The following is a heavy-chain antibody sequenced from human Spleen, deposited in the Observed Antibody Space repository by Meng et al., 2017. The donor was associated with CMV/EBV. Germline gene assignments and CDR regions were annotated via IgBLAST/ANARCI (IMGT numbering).Heavy chain of an antibody. Sequence: SCKSSGSIFNGFTFNWVRQAPGQGLEWMGRIVPLVNMANYAEAFQGRVTFTADRSTSTAYMELNSLRSDDTAVYYCATLQYPYYFDYWGQGTLVTVSS. D-gene: IGHD2-2*02. V-gene: IGHV1-69*02. CDR1: GSIFNGFT. CDR2: IVPLVNMA. CDR3: ATLQYPYYFDY. J-gene: IGHJ4*02.